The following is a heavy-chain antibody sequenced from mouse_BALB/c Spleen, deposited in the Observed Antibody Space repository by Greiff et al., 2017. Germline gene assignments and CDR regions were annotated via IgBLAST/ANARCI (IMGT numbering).Heavy chain of an antibody. D-gene: IGHD2-14*01. J-gene: IGHJ1*01. Sequence: EVQGVESGGGLVQPGGSRKLSCAASGFTFSSFGMHWVRQAPEKGLEWVAYISSGSSTIYYADTVKGRFTISRDNPKNTLFLQMTSLRSEDTAMYYCARYDGSWYFDVWGAGTTVTVSS. CDR3: ARYDGSWYFDV. V-gene: IGHV5-17*02. CDR2: ISSGSSTI. CDR1: GFTFSSFG.